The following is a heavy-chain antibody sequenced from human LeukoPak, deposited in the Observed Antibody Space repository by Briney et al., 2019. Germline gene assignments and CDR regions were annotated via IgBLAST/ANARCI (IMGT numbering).Heavy chain of an antibody. J-gene: IGHJ4*02. Sequence: ASVKVSCKASGYTFSYYGISWLRQAPGQGLEWMGWISAYNGNTNYAQKFQGRVTMTTDTSTSTLYMEVRSLRSDDTAVYYCARTSGYYYGSGSYGFDYWGQGTLVTVSS. D-gene: IGHD3-10*01. V-gene: IGHV1-18*01. CDR1: GYTFSYYG. CDR3: ARTSGYYYGSGSYGFDY. CDR2: ISAYNGNT.